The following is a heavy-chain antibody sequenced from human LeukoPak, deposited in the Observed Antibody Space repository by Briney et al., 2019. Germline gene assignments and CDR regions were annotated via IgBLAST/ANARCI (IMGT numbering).Heavy chain of an antibody. CDR3: ATIGLWFRLIDY. V-gene: IGHV4-39*01. CDR2: VHNTGST. CDR1: GGSITSRTNY. Sequence: PSETLSLTCSVSGGSITSRTNYWGWVRQPPGKGLEWIGTVHNTGSTYYNPSLKSRLTISMDTSKSQFSLKLNSVTAADTAVYYCATIGLWFRLIDYWGQGALVTVSS. D-gene: IGHD3-10*01. J-gene: IGHJ4*02.